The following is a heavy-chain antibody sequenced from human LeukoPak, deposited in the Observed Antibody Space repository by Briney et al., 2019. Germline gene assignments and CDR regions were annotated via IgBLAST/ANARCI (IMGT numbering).Heavy chain of an antibody. D-gene: IGHD5-24*01. Sequence: PGGSLRLSCAASGFTFTSYGMHWVRQAPGKGLEWVAFIRYDGSNKYYVDSVKGRFTISRDNSKNTLFLQMNSLRAEDTAVYYCARDKPLLHGYSYYFDYWGQGTLVTVSS. CDR2: IRYDGSNK. CDR3: ARDKPLLHGYSYYFDY. CDR1: GFTFTSYG. J-gene: IGHJ4*02. V-gene: IGHV3-30*02.